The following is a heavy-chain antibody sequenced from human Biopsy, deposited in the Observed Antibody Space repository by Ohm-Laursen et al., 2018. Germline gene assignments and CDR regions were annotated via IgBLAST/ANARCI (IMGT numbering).Heavy chain of an antibody. D-gene: IGHD2-8*01. Sequence: SLRLSCSASGFTFSNYGIHWVRQAPGKGLEWVSSISASGNHIYYTDSVKGRFTVSRDNGKNSVYLQMNSLRVEDTAVYYCARDGEAKYCKHGVCPSDFWGQGTLVTVSS. J-gene: IGHJ4*02. CDR3: ARDGEAKYCKHGVCPSDF. CDR1: GFTFSNYG. CDR2: ISASGNHI. V-gene: IGHV3-21*01.